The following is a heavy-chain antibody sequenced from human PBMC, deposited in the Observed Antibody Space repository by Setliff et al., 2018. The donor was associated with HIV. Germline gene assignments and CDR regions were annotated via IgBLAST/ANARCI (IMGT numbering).Heavy chain of an antibody. CDR2: IYYSGTT. J-gene: IGHJ6*03. Sequence: PSETLSLTCTLAGGFVSRSNYAWGWVRQSPKKGLEWIGSIYYSGTTYYNPTLKSRVSISIDTPKNQFSLKLTSMTAADTADYYCVRTGSSTSWGIYYYYYMDIWGKGSTVTVSS. D-gene: IGHD3-10*01. V-gene: IGHV4-39*01. CDR1: GGFVSRSNYA. CDR3: VRTGSSTSWGIYYYYYMDI.